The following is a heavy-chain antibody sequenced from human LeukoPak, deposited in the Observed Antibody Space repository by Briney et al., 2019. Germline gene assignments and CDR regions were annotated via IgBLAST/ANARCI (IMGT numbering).Heavy chain of an antibody. D-gene: IGHD3-10*01. CDR3: ARVIWFGDLFTFDP. CDR1: GGSISTYY. Sequence: SETLSLTCTVSGGSISTYYWSWIRQPPGKGLEWIGYIYYSGSTNYTPSLKSRVTISVDTSKNQFSLKLSSVTAADTAVYYCARVIWFGDLFTFDPWGQGTLVTVSS. J-gene: IGHJ5*02. CDR2: IYYSGST. V-gene: IGHV4-59*01.